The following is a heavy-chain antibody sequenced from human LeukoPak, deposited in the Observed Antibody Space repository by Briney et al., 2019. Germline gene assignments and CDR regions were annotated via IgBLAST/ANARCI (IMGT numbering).Heavy chain of an antibody. V-gene: IGHV3-7*03. CDR2: IKEDGSEK. CDR3: AKDRLRFSY. J-gene: IGHJ4*02. Sequence: GGSLRLSCAASGFTFSSSWMSWVRQAPGKGLGWVANIKEDGSEKYYVDSVKGRFTISRDNAKNSLSLQMSSLRAEDTAVYYCAKDRLRFSYWGQGTLVTVSS. D-gene: IGHD3-16*01. CDR1: GFTFSSSW.